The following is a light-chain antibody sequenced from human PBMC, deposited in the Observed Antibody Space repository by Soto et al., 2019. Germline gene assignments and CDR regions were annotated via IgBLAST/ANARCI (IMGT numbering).Light chain of an antibody. CDR2: DVS. Sequence: QSVLTQPASVSGSPGHSIAISCTGTSSDVGSYNYVSWYQHHPGKAPKVMIYDVSSRPSGVSNRFSGSKSGNTASLTISGLQAEDEADYYCISYTTISTYVFGTGTKLTVL. J-gene: IGLJ1*01. CDR1: SSDVGSYNY. CDR3: ISYTTISTYV. V-gene: IGLV2-14*03.